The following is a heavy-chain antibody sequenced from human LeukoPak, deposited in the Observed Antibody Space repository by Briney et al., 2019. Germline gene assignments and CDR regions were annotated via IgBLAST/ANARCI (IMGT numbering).Heavy chain of an antibody. CDR1: GGSISSSTYY. CDR3: AIPRGHGSWYPVLAAFDI. J-gene: IGHJ3*02. Sequence: SETLSLTCMVSGGSISSSTYYWGWVRQPPGKGLEWIGSIYYSGSTYYNPSLKSRVTISVDTSKNQFSLKLSSVTAADTAVYYCAIPRGHGSWYPVLAAFDIWGQGTMVTVSS. D-gene: IGHD6-13*01. V-gene: IGHV4-39*01. CDR2: IYYSGST.